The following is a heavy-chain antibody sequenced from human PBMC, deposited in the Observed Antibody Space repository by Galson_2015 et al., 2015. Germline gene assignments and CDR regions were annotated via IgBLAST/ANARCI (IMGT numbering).Heavy chain of an antibody. D-gene: IGHD6-13*01. V-gene: IGHV1-46*01. CDR2: INPSGGST. CDR3: ARDPGIAAAATGFDP. J-gene: IGHJ5*02. Sequence: SVKVSCKASGYTVTSYYMHWVRQAPGQGLEWMGIINPSGGSTSYAQKFQGRVTMTRDTSTSTVYMELSSLRSEDTAVYYCARDPGIAAAATGFDPWGQGTLVTVSS. CDR1: GYTVTSYY.